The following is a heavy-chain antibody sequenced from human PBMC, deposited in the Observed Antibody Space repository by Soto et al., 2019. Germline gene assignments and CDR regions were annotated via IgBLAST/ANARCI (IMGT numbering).Heavy chain of an antibody. CDR1: GGSISSYC. Sequence: SETLSLTCTVSGGSISSYCWSWIRQPPGKGLEWIGYIYYSGSTNYNPSLKSRVTISVDTSKNQFSLKLSSVTAADTAVYYCARVLSNYALYYYYYYMDVWGKGTTVTVSS. V-gene: IGHV4-59*01. CDR3: ARVLSNYALYYYYYYMDV. CDR2: IYYSGST. D-gene: IGHD4-4*01. J-gene: IGHJ6*03.